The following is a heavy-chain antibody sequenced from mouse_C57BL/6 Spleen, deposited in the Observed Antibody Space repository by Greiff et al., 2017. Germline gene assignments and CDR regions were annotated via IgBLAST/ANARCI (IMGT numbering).Heavy chain of an antibody. CDR3: ARRDYGSRDYAMDY. Sequence: EVKLVESGGGLVKPGGSLKLSCAASGFTFSSYTMSWVRQTPEKRLEWVATISGGGGNTYYPDSVKGRFTISRDNAKNTLYLQMSSLRSEDTALYYCARRDYGSRDYAMDYWGQGTSVTVSS. CDR1: GFTFSSYT. D-gene: IGHD1-1*01. V-gene: IGHV5-9*01. CDR2: ISGGGGNT. J-gene: IGHJ4*01.